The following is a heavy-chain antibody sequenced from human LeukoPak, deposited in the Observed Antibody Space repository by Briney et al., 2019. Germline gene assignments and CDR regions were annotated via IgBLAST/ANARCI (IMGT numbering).Heavy chain of an antibody. V-gene: IGHV3-30-3*01. CDR2: ISYDGSNK. CDR1: GFTFNNYP. Sequence: GGSLRLSCAASGFTFNNYPMHWVRQAPGKGLEWVAVISYDGSNKYYADSVKGRFTISRNNSNNTLYLQMNSLRPDDTAVYYCAKAGYSSGWTRYYGMDVWGQGTTVAVSS. CDR3: AKAGYSSGWTRYYGMDV. J-gene: IGHJ6*02. D-gene: IGHD6-19*01.